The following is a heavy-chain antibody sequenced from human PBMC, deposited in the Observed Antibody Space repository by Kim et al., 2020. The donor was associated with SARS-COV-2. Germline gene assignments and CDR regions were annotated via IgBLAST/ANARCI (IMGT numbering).Heavy chain of an antibody. CDR3: AKEPAVAGYWYFDL. J-gene: IGHJ2*01. Sequence: AEPVKARYTISRDNAKNSMYLQMNSLGAEDTALYYWAKEPAVAGYWYFDLWGRGTLVTVSS. V-gene: IGHV3-9*01. D-gene: IGHD6-19*01.